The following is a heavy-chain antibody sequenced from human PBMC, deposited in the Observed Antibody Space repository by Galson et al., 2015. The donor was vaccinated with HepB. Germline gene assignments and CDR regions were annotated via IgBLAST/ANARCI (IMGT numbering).Heavy chain of an antibody. J-gene: IGHJ3*02. Sequence: SVKVSCKASGGTFSSHAISWVRQAPGQGLEWMGGIITMFGMADYAQKFQGRVTITADESTSTAYMELSSLRSEDTAVYYCARAKVVVVVPAAIGCAFDIWGQGTMVTVS. D-gene: IGHD2-2*02. CDR1: GGTFSSHA. V-gene: IGHV1-69*13. CDR2: IITMFGMA. CDR3: ARAKVVVVVPAAIGCAFDI.